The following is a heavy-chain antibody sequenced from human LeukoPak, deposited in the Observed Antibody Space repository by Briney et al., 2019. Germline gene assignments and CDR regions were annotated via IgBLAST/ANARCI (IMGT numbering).Heavy chain of an antibody. Sequence: PGRSLRLSCAASGFTFSSYWMSWVRQAPGKGLEWVANIKQDGSEKYYVDSVKGRFTISRDNAKNSLYLQMNSLRAEDTAVYYCAREGVVPAAITYYYMDVWGKGTTVTVSS. J-gene: IGHJ6*03. CDR1: GFTFSSYW. CDR3: AREGVVPAAITYYYMDV. D-gene: IGHD2-2*01. V-gene: IGHV3-7*01. CDR2: IKQDGSEK.